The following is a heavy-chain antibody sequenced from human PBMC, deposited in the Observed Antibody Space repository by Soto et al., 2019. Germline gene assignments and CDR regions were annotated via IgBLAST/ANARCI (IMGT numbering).Heavy chain of an antibody. CDR3: VMSSGSQPRAGWFDP. J-gene: IGHJ5*02. V-gene: IGHV3-9*01. Sequence: EVQLVESGGGLAQPGWSRRLSCAASGFNFDDHAMHWVRQTPGKGLEWVSGISWNSVTINYADSVKGRFTISRDNAKRTLYLQMNNLSPADTAMYFCVMSSGSQPRAGWFDPWGQGTLVTV. D-gene: IGHD1-26*01. CDR1: GFNFDDHA. CDR2: ISWNSVTI.